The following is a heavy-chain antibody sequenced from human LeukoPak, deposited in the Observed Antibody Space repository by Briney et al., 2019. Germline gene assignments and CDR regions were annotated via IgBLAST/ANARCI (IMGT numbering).Heavy chain of an antibody. CDR1: GGTFSSYA. J-gene: IGHJ4*02. Sequence: GASVKVSCKASGGTFSSYAISWVRQAPGQGLEWMGGIIPILGTANYAQKFQGRVTITADESTSTAYMELSSLRSADTAVYYCATLYYYDSSGYYRNWGQGTLVSVSS. CDR3: ATLYYYDSSGYYRN. D-gene: IGHD3-22*01. V-gene: IGHV1-69*13. CDR2: IIPILGTA.